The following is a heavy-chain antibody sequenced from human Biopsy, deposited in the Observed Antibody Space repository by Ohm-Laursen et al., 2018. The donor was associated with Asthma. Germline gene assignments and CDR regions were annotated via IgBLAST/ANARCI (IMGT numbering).Heavy chain of an antibody. Sequence: VTLSLTCAVYGGSFSSNYWSWIRQTPGKGMEWIGSMYHSGSPYYHPSLKSRATIPVNTWKNLLSLKVSSVTAADTAVYFCVRHQYSSSWSTFDYWGQGALVTVSS. J-gene: IGHJ4*02. CDR2: MYHSGSP. CDR3: VRHQYSSSWSTFDY. V-gene: IGHV4-39*01. D-gene: IGHD3-22*01. CDR1: GGSFSSNY.